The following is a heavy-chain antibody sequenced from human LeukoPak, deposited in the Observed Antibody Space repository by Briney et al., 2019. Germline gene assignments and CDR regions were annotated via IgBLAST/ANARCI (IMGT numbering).Heavy chain of an antibody. CDR2: INHSGST. Sequence: PSETLSLTCAVYGGSFSGYYWSWIRQPPGKGLEWIGEINHSGSTNCNPPLKSRATISVDTSKNQFSLKLSSVTAADTAVYYCARVPSSGWYFDYWGQGTLVTVSS. CDR1: GGSFSGYY. CDR3: ARVPSSGWYFDY. D-gene: IGHD6-19*01. J-gene: IGHJ4*02. V-gene: IGHV4-34*01.